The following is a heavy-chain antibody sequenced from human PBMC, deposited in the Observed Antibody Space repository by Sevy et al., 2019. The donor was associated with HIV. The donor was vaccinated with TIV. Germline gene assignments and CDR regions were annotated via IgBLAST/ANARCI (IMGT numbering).Heavy chain of an antibody. CDR3: ARVCAVEAARMLSAYYGMAV. Sequence: GGSLRLSCAASGFTFSSYSMNWVRQAPGKGLEWVSYISSSSSTIYYADSVKGRFTISRDNAKNSLYLQMNSLRDEDTAVYYWARVCAVEAARMLSAYYGMAVWGQGTTVTVSS. CDR1: GFTFSSYS. D-gene: IGHD2-15*01. V-gene: IGHV3-48*02. J-gene: IGHJ6*02. CDR2: ISSSSSTI.